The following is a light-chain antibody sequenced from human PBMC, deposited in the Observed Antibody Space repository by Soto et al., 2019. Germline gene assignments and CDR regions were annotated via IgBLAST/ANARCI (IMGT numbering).Light chain of an antibody. Sequence: IQMTQSPASLSASVGEGVTISCRASQTISSWLAWYQQKPGKAPKLLIYKASTLKSGVPSRFSGSGSGTEFTLTISSLQPDDFATYYCQHYNSYSEAFGQGTKVDI. CDR1: QTISSW. V-gene: IGKV1-5*03. CDR2: KAS. J-gene: IGKJ1*01. CDR3: QHYNSYSEA.